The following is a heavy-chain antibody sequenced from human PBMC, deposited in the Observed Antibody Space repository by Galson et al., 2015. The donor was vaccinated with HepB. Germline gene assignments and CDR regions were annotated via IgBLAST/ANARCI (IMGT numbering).Heavy chain of an antibody. Sequence: SLRLSCAASGFTFSSYGMHWVRQAPGKGLEWVAVISYDGSNKYYADSVKGRFTISRDNSKNTLYLQMNSLRAEDTAVYYCAKGGLEEWPPVGYYYYGMDVWGQGTTVTVSS. V-gene: IGHV3-30*18. J-gene: IGHJ6*02. CDR3: AKGGLEEWPPVGYYYYGMDV. D-gene: IGHD3-3*01. CDR1: GFTFSSYG. CDR2: ISYDGSNK.